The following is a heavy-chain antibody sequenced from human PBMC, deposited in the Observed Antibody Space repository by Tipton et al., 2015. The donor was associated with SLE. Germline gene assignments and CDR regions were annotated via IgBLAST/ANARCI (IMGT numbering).Heavy chain of an antibody. Sequence: TLSLTCTVNGGSFSGYYWSWIRQPPGKGLEWIGEIDHSGSTINYNPSLKSRVTISIDTSKDQFSLKVTSVTAADTAVYYCARARGGQWLAGGYFDYWGQGTLVTVSS. CDR1: GGSFSGYY. CDR3: ARARGGQWLAGGYFDY. D-gene: IGHD6-19*01. CDR2: IDHSGSTI. V-gene: IGHV4-34*01. J-gene: IGHJ4*02.